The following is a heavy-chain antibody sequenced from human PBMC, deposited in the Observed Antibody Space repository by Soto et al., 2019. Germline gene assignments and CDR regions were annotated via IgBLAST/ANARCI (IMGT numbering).Heavy chain of an antibody. CDR2: ISGSGGST. CDR3: AKSEVWEYYYDSSGQAPDY. Sequence: HPGGSLRLSCAASGFTFSSYAMSWVRQAPGKGLEWVSAISGSGGSTYYADSVKGRFTISRDNSKNTLYLQMNSLRAEDTAVYYCAKSEVWEYYYDSSGQAPDYWGQGTLVTVSS. D-gene: IGHD3-22*01. V-gene: IGHV3-23*01. CDR1: GFTFSSYA. J-gene: IGHJ4*02.